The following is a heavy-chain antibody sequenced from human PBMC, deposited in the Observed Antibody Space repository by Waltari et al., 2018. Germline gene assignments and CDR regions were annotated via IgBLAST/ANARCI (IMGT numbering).Heavy chain of an antibody. Sequence: QLQLQESGPGLVKPSETLSLTCTVSGGSISSSSYSWGWIRQPPGKGLEWIGSIYYSGSTYYNPSLKSRVTISVDTSKNQFSLKLSSVTAADTAVYYCARDPFGSSGSLHWGQGTLVTVSS. CDR1: GGSISSSSYS. V-gene: IGHV4-39*07. CDR2: IYYSGST. CDR3: ARDPFGSSGSLH. D-gene: IGHD6-6*01. J-gene: IGHJ4*02.